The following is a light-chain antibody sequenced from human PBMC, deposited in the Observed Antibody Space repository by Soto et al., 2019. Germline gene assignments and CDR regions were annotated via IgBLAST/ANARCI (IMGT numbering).Light chain of an antibody. V-gene: IGLV2-11*01. CDR1: SSDFGGYNY. CDR3: SSYAGSYTKV. Sequence: QSALTQPRSVSGSPGQSVTISCTGTSSDFGGYNYVSWYQQHPGKAPKLIIYDVNKRPSGVPDRLSGSKSDNTASLTISGLQAEDEADYYCSSYAGSYTKVFGGGTKLTVL. CDR2: DVN. J-gene: IGLJ3*02.